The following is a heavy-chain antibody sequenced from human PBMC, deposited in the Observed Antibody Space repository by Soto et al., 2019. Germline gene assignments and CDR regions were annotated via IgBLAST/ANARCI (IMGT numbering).Heavy chain of an antibody. D-gene: IGHD3-10*01. Sequence: GGSLRLSCAASGFTFSSYAMSWVRQAPGKGLEWVSAISGSGGSTYYADSVKGRFTISRDYSKNTLYLQMNSLRAEDTAVYYCAKDRPLLWFGESYFDYWGQGTLVTVSS. J-gene: IGHJ4*02. CDR1: GFTFSSYA. CDR2: ISGSGGST. CDR3: AKDRPLLWFGESYFDY. V-gene: IGHV3-23*01.